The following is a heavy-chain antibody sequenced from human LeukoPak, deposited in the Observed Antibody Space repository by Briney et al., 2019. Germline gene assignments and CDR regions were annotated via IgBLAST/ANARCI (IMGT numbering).Heavy chain of an antibody. CDR1: GGSITTYY. V-gene: IGHV4-59*01. CDR2: INYGGST. J-gene: IGHJ6*02. CDR3: ARAQLNLLVDFGMDV. Sequence: PSETLSLTCTVSGGSITTYYWTWIRQPPGKGLEWIGYINYGGSTNYNPSLKSRVTISVDTSKNQFSLKLSSVTAADTAVYYCARAQLNLLVDFGMDVWGQGTTVTVSS. D-gene: IGHD1-1*01.